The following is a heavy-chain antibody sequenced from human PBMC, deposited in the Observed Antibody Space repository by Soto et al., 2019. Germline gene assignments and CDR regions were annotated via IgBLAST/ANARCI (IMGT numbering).Heavy chain of an antibody. J-gene: IGHJ5*02. Sequence: GGSLRLSCAASGFTFSSYAMSWVRQAPGKGLEWVSAISGSGGSTYYADSVKGRFTISRDNSKNTLYLQMNSLRAEDTAVYYCAKGLDSSGRENWFDPWGQGTLVTVSS. CDR1: GFTFSSYA. CDR2: ISGSGGST. CDR3: AKGLDSSGRENWFDP. V-gene: IGHV3-23*01. D-gene: IGHD6-19*01.